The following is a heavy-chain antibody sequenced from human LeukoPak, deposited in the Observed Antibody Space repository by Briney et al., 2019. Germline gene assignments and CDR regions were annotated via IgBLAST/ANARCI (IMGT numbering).Heavy chain of an antibody. D-gene: IGHD3-22*01. Sequence: SETLSLTCSVSGGSITGSSYYWGWTRQPPGKGLEWIGSMYYSGSTYYNPSLKSRVTISVDTSKNQFSLKLSSVTAADTAVYYCARHYYDSTGYYYFDYWGRGTLVTVSS. CDR2: MYYSGST. CDR3: ARHYYDSTGYYYFDY. CDR1: GGSITGSSYY. J-gene: IGHJ4*02. V-gene: IGHV4-39*01.